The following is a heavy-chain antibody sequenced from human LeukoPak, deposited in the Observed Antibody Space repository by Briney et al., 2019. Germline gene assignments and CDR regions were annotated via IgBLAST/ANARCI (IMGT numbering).Heavy chain of an antibody. CDR2: ISSNGGST. Sequence: GGSLRLSCAASGFTFSSYAMNWVRQAPGKGLEYVSAISSNGGSTYYANSVKGRFTISRDNSKNTLYLQMGSLRAEDMAVYYCARRGAAGNEYFQHWGQGTLVTVSS. CDR1: GFTFSSYA. CDR3: ARRGAAGNEYFQH. J-gene: IGHJ1*01. D-gene: IGHD6-13*01. V-gene: IGHV3-64*01.